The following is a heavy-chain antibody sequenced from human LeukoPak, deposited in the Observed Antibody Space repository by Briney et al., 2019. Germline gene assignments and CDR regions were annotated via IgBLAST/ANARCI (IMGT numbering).Heavy chain of an antibody. V-gene: IGHV3-30*18. CDR1: GYTFDDHG. D-gene: IGHD1-1*01. CDR3: AKATQGYFDY. J-gene: IGHJ4*02. Sequence: GGSLRLSCAASGYTFDDHGVHWVRQAPGKGLEWVAVISYDGSNKYYADSVKGRFTISRDNSKNTLYLQMNSLRAEDTAVYYCAKATQGYFDYWGQGTLVTVSS. CDR2: ISYDGSNK.